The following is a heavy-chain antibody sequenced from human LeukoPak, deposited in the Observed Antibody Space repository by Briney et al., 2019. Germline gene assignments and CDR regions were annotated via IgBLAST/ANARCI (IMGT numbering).Heavy chain of an antibody. CDR3: AKAANWRVGYYFDY. CDR1: GFTFSSYA. D-gene: IGHD1-1*01. CDR2: ISYDGSNK. Sequence: GGSLRLSCAASGFTFSSYAMHWVRQAPGKGLEWVAVISYDGSNKYYADSVMGRFTISRDNSKNTLFLQMNSLRAEDTAVYYCAKAANWRVGYYFDYWGQGTLVTVSS. J-gene: IGHJ4*02. V-gene: IGHV3-30-3*01.